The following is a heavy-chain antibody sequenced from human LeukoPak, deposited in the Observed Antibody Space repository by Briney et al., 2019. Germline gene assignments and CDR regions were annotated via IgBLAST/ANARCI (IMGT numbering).Heavy chain of an antibody. CDR2: ISSSSTI. CDR3: ARAYSSSSGRDAFDS. J-gene: IGHJ3*02. Sequence: GGSLRLSCAASGFTFSSYSMNWVRQAPGKGLEWVSSISSSSTIYYADSVKGRFTISRDSAKTSLFLQMNSLRDEDTAVYYCARAYSSSSGRDAFDSWGLGTLVTVSS. CDR1: GFTFSSYS. V-gene: IGHV3-48*02. D-gene: IGHD6-6*01.